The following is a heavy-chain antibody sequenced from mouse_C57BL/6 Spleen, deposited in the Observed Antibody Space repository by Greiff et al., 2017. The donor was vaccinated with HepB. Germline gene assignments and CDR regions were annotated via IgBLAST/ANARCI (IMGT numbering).Heavy chain of an antibody. CDR3: ARGGTTVASDV. D-gene: IGHD1-1*01. CDR1: GYTFTSYW. J-gene: IGHJ1*03. Sequence: VQLQQPGAELVMPGASVKLSCKASGYTFTSYWMHWVKQRPGQGLEWIGEIDPSDSYTNYNQKFKGKSTLTVDKSSSTAYMQLSSLTSEDSAVYYCARGGTTVASDVWGTGTTVTVSS. CDR2: IDPSDSYT. V-gene: IGHV1-69*01.